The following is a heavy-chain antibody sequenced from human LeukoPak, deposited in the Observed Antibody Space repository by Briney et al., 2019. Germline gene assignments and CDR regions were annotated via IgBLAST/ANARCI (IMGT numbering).Heavy chain of an antibody. Sequence: QPGGSLRLSCAASGFTFSDYYMSWVRQAPGTGLEWASAISGSSGSTYYADSVKGRFTISRDNSKNTLYLQMNSLRAEDTAVYYCAKDRAGYGSSWSHFDYWGQGTLVTVSS. D-gene: IGHD6-13*01. V-gene: IGHV3-23*01. CDR2: ISGSSGST. CDR1: GFTFSDYY. J-gene: IGHJ4*02. CDR3: AKDRAGYGSSWSHFDY.